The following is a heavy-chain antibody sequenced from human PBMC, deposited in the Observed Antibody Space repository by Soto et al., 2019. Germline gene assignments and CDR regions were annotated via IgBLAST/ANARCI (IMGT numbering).Heavy chain of an antibody. CDR3: AKGYSSSWFLHWGDF. D-gene: IGHD6-13*01. V-gene: IGHV3-23*01. Sequence: EVQLLESGGGLAQPGGSLRLSCAASGFTFSSYAMSWVRQAPGKGLEWVSGISGSGGTTYYADSVKGRFTISRDNSKNTLFLQMNSLRAEDTALYYCAKGYSSSWFLHWGDFWGQGTLVTVSS. J-gene: IGHJ4*02. CDR2: ISGSGGTT. CDR1: GFTFSSYA.